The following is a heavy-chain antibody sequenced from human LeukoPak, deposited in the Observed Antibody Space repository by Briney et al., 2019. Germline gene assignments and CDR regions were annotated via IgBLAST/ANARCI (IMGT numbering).Heavy chain of an antibody. J-gene: IGHJ4*02. D-gene: IGHD4-17*01. CDR2: IWYDGSNK. V-gene: IGHV3-33*01. CDR3: ARGLRYGDYANFDY. CDR1: GFTFSSYG. Sequence: GGSLRLSCAASGFTFSSYGMHWVRQAPGKGLEWVAAIWYDGSNKYYVDSVKGRFTISRDNSKNTLYLQMNSLRAEDTAVYYCARGLRYGDYANFDYWGQGTLVTVSS.